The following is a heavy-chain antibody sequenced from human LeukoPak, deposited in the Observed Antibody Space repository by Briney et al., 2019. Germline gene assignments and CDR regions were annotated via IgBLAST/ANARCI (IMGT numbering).Heavy chain of an antibody. D-gene: IGHD3-22*01. CDR3: ARGNRGNYYDSSGYHFDY. Sequence: GGSLRLSCAASGFTFDDYGMSWVRQAPGKGLEWVSGINWNGGSTGYADSVEGRFTISRDNAKNSLDLQMNSLRAEDTALYHCARGNRGNYYDSSGYHFDYWGQGTLVTVSS. J-gene: IGHJ4*02. CDR1: GFTFDDYG. V-gene: IGHV3-20*01. CDR2: INWNGGST.